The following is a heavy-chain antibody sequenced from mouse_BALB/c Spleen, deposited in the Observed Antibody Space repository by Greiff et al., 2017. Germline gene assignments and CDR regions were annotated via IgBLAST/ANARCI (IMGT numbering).Heavy chain of an antibody. Sequence: DVHLVESGGGLVKPGGSLKLSCAASGFTFSSYAMSWVRQSPEKRLEWVAEISSGGSYTYYPDTVTGRFTISRDNAKNTLYLEMSSLRSEDTAMYYCAREDIERRGGHYAMDYWGQGTSVTVSS. D-gene: IGHD2-12*01. J-gene: IGHJ4*01. V-gene: IGHV5-9-4*01. CDR3: AREDIERRGGHYAMDY. CDR1: GFTFSSYA. CDR2: ISSGGSYT.